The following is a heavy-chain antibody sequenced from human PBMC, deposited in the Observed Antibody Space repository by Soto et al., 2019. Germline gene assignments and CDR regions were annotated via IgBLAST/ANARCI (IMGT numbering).Heavy chain of an antibody. J-gene: IGHJ6*02. CDR2: IGTAGDT. CDR3: ARVLEYSSSTDYYYGMDV. CDR1: GFTFSSYD. Sequence: GGSLRLSCAASGFTFSSYDMHWVRQATGKGLEWVSAIGTAGDTYYPGSVKGRFTISRENAKNSLYLQTNSLRAEDTAVYYCARVLEYSSSTDYYYGMDVWGQGTTVTVSS. D-gene: IGHD6-6*01. V-gene: IGHV3-13*01.